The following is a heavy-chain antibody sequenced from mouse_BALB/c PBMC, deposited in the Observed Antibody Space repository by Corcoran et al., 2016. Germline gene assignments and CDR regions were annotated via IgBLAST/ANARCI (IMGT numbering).Heavy chain of an antibody. Sequence: EVQLQQSGPELVKPGASVKISCKASGYSFTGYYMHWVNQSHGKSLEWIGRINPYNGATSYNQNFKDKASLTVDKSSSTAYMELHSLTSEDSAVYYCARGGYGNYDYAMDYWGQGTLVTVSA. CDR1: GYSFTGYY. J-gene: IGHJ4*01. V-gene: IGHV1-26*01. CDR3: ARGGYGNYDYAMDY. D-gene: IGHD2-10*02. CDR2: INPYNGAT.